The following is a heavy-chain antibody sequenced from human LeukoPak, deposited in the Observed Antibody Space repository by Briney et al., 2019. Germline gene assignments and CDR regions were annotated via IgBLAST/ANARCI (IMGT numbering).Heavy chain of an antibody. Sequence: ASVKVSCKASGYTFTSYGISWVRQAPGQGLEWMGWISAYNGNTNYAQKLQGRVTMTTDTSTSTACMELRSLRSDDTAVYYCASAGYYGSRSQDDYYYYGMDVWGQGTTVTVSS. CDR2: ISAYNGNT. CDR1: GYTFTSYG. D-gene: IGHD3-10*01. J-gene: IGHJ6*02. CDR3: ASAGYYGSRSQDDYYYYGMDV. V-gene: IGHV1-18*01.